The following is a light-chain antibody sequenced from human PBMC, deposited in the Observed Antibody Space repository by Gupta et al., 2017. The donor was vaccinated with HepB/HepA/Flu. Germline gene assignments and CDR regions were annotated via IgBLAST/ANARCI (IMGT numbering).Light chain of an antibody. J-gene: IGLJ1*01. CDR1: SSNIGSNY. CDR3: AAWDASLSGYV. CDR2: RNN. Sequence: QSVLTQPLSASGTPGQRVTNSGPGTSSNIGSNYVYWYQQLPGTAPKLLIYRNNQRPSGVPDRFSGSRSGTSASLAISGLRSEDEADYYCAAWDASLSGYVFGTGTKVTVL. V-gene: IGLV1-47*01.